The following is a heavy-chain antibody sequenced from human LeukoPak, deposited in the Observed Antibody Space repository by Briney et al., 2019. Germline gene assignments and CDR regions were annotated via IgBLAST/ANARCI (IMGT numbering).Heavy chain of an antibody. Sequence: GGSLRLSCAASGFTFSDYYVSWIRQAPGKGLEWVSYISSSGSTIYYADSVKGRFTISRDNAKNSLYLQMNSLRAEDTAVYYCARMLRWSYFDYWGQGTLVTVSS. CDR1: GFTFSDYY. J-gene: IGHJ4*02. CDR2: ISSSGSTI. V-gene: IGHV3-11*04. CDR3: ARMLRWSYFDY. D-gene: IGHD4-23*01.